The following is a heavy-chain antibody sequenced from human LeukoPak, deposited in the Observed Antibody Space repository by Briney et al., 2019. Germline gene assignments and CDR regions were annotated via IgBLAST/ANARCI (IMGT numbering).Heavy chain of an antibody. D-gene: IGHD3-10*01. V-gene: IGHV4-31*03. Sequence: SETLSLTCTVSGGSISSGGYYWSWIRQHPGKGLEWIGYIYYSGSTYYNPSLKSRVTISVDTSKNQFSLKLSSVTAADTAVYYCARERNYYGSGSSMGAFDIWGQGTMVTVSS. J-gene: IGHJ3*02. CDR2: IYYSGST. CDR1: GGSISSGGYY. CDR3: ARERNYYGSGSSMGAFDI.